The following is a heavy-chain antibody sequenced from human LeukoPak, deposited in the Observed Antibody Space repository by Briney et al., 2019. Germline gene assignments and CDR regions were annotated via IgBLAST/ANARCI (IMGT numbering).Heavy chain of an antibody. J-gene: IGHJ4*02. CDR2: IYYSGST. CDR3: ARQRASSGWTAIDY. CDR1: GGSISSSSYY. D-gene: IGHD6-19*01. Sequence: SETLSLTCTVSGGSISSSSYYWGWIRQPPGKGLEWIGSIYYSGSTYYNPSLKSRVTISVDTSKNQFSLKLSSVTAADTAVYYCARQRASSGWTAIDYWGQGTLVTVSS. V-gene: IGHV4-39*07.